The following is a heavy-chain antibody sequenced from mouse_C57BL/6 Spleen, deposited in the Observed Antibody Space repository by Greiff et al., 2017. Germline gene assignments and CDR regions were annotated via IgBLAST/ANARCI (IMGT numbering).Heavy chain of an antibody. CDR1: GFTFSDYG. J-gene: IGHJ4*01. CDR3: ASHYGSSHYYAMDY. CDR2: ISSGSSII. D-gene: IGHD1-1*01. Sequence: VQLKESGGGLVKPGGSLKLSCAASGFTFSDYGMHWVRQAPEKRLEWVAYISSGSSIIYYADTVKGRFTISRDNAKNTLFLQMTSLRSEDTAMYYCASHYGSSHYYAMDYWGQGTSVTVSS. V-gene: IGHV5-17*01.